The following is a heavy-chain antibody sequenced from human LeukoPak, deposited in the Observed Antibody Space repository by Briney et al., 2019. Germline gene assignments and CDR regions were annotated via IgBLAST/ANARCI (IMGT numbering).Heavy chain of an antibody. CDR1: GYTFTGYY. Sequence: ASVKVSCKASGYTFTGYYMHWVRQAPGQGLEWMGWINPNSGGTNYAQKFQGRVTMTRDTSISTAYMELSRLRSDDTAVYYCGRERGKAGGGFFYYWGQGTLVTVSS. J-gene: IGHJ4*02. V-gene: IGHV1-2*02. CDR3: GRERGKAGGGFFYY. CDR2: INPNSGGT. D-gene: IGHD3-16*01.